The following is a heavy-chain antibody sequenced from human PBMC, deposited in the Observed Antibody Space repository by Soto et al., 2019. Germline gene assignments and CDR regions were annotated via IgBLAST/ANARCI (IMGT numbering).Heavy chain of an antibody. Sequence: QVQLAQSGAEVKKPGASVKVSCKASGYTFTSYGISWVRQAPGQGLEWMGWISAYNGNTNHAQKLQGRVTMTTDTSTSKAYRELRSLRSDDTAVYYWARDLGPYGGSGYWGQGTLVTVSS. V-gene: IGHV1-18*01. CDR1: GYTFTSYG. CDR3: ARDLGPYGGSGY. J-gene: IGHJ4*02. D-gene: IGHD2-15*01. CDR2: ISAYNGNT.